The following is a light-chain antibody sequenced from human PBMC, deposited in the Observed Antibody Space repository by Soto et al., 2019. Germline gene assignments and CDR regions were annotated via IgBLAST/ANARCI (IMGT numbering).Light chain of an antibody. Sequence: EIVMTQSPATLSVSPGERATLSCRASQSVSSNLAWYQQKPGQAPRLLIYGASTRATGIPARFSGSGSGTEFTLTISSLQSEDFAVYYCHQYNNWPPERYTFGQGTKLEIK. V-gene: IGKV3-15*01. CDR1: QSVSSN. J-gene: IGKJ2*01. CDR3: HQYNNWPPERYT. CDR2: GAS.